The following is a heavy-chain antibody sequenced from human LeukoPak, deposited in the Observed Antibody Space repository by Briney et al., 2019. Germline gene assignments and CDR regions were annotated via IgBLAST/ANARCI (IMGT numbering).Heavy chain of an antibody. CDR2: IIPIFGTA. J-gene: IGHJ5*02. CDR3: ARGSTESITIFRVVITRDDWFDP. CDR1: GGTFSSYA. Sequence: SVKVSCKASGGTFSSYAISWVRQAPGQGLEWMGGIIPIFGTANYAQKFQGRVTITADESTSTAYMELSSLRSEDTAVYYCARGSTESITIFRVVITRDDWFDPWGQGTLVTVSS. D-gene: IGHD3-3*01. V-gene: IGHV1-69*13.